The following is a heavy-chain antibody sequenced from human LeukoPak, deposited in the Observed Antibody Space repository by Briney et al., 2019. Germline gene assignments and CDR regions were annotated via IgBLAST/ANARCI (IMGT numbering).Heavy chain of an antibody. CDR3: ARVRFTNYYYMDV. Sequence: GGSLRLSCAASGFTFSSYSMNWVRQAPGKGLEWVSSISSSSSYIYYADSVKGRFTISRDNAKNSLYLQMNSLRAEDTAVYYCARVRFTNYYYMDVWGKGTTVTVSS. D-gene: IGHD3-16*01. V-gene: IGHV3-21*01. CDR2: ISSSSSYI. CDR1: GFTFSSYS. J-gene: IGHJ6*03.